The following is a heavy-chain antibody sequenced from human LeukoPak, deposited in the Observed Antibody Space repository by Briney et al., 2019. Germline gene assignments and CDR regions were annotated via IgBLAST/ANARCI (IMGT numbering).Heavy chain of an antibody. CDR3: ARDRGYSGYDAFDI. D-gene: IGHD5-12*01. CDR1: GFTFSSYS. V-gene: IGHV3-21*01. Sequence: GGSLRLSCAASGFTFSSYSMNWVRQAPGKGLEWVSTISSSSSYIYYADSVKGRFTISRDNAKNSLYLQMNSLRAEDTAVYYCARDRGYSGYDAFDIWGKGKMVTVSS. CDR2: ISSSSSYI. J-gene: IGHJ3*02.